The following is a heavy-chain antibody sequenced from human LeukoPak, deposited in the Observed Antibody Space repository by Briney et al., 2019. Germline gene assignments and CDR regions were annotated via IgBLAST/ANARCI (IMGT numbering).Heavy chain of an antibody. V-gene: IGHV3-23*01. Sequence: GGSLRLSCAASGFSFRTYGMSWVRQAPGKRLEWVSGISGSGDNTHNADFVKGRFTISRDNSKNTLYLQMNSLRAEDTAVYYCAKFSRTTVRYFDYWGQGTLVTVSS. CDR2: ISGSGDNT. CDR3: AKFSRTTVRYFDY. CDR1: GFSFRTYG. J-gene: IGHJ4*02. D-gene: IGHD4-11*01.